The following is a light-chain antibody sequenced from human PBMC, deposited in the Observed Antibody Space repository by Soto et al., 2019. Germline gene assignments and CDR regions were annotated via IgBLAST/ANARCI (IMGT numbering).Light chain of an antibody. CDR3: QQLWTYPLT. CDR2: AAS. Sequence: DTQLTQSPSFLSASVVDRVTITCRASQDGSRSVGWYQQKPGKAPKLLISAASTLHSGVPSRFSGSGSGTYFTLTISSLQPEDFATYYCQQLWTYPLTFGGGTKVDIK. CDR1: QDGSRS. V-gene: IGKV1-9*01. J-gene: IGKJ4*01.